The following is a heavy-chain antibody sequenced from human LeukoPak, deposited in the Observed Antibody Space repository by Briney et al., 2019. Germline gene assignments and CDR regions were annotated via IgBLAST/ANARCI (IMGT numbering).Heavy chain of an antibody. CDR1: GFTFSSYE. CDR2: ISSSGSTK. Sequence: PGGSLRLSCAASGFTFSSYEMNWVRQAPGKGLEWVSYISSSGSTKYYADSVRGRFTISRDNAKNSLYLQMNSLRAEDTAIYYCTRAEMATTYYFDSWGQGTLVTVSS. CDR3: TRAEMATTYYFDS. V-gene: IGHV3-48*03. J-gene: IGHJ4*02. D-gene: IGHD5-24*01.